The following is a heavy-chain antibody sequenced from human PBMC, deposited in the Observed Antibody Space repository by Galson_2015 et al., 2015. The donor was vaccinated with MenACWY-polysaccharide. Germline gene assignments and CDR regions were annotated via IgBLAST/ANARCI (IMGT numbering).Heavy chain of an antibody. D-gene: IGHD3-3*01. V-gene: IGHV3-23*01. CDR3: AKADDFWSGYYKFDS. CDR1: GFTFSSYA. Sequence: SLRLSCAASGFTFSSYAMSWVRQAPGQGLEWVSAISGSGGSTYYADSVKGRFTISRDNSKNTLYLQMNSLRAEDTAVYYCAKADDFWSGYYKFDSGGQGPRVPASS. CDR2: ISGSGGST. J-gene: IGHJ4*02.